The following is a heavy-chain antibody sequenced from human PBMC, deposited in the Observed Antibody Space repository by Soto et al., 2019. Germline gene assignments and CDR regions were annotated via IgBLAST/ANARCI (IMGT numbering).Heavy chain of an antibody. J-gene: IGHJ4*02. CDR1: GFTFSNYG. D-gene: IGHD2-2*01. Sequence: EVQLVESGGGLVQPGGSLRLSCATSGFTFSNYGMSWVRRAPGKGLEWVANIKLDGSEKYYVDSVKGRFTISRDNAKKSLYLQMNSLRAEDTAVYYCARSRTSPDYWGQGTLVTVSS. V-gene: IGHV3-7*01. CDR2: IKLDGSEK. CDR3: ARSRTSPDY.